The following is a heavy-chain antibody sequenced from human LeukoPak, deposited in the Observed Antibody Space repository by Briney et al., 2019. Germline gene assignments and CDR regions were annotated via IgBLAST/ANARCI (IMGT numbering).Heavy chain of an antibody. J-gene: IGHJ4*02. CDR1: GFTFSSYA. V-gene: IGHV3-7*01. Sequence: GGSLRLSCAASGFTFSSYAMSWVRQAPGKGLEWVGNINQDASEINYVDSVRGRFTISRDNAKNSLHLQMNSLRAEDTAVYYCATDRDNSDWQKRFDSWGQGTLVTVSS. CDR2: INQDASEI. D-gene: IGHD2-21*02. CDR3: ATDRDNSDWQKRFDS.